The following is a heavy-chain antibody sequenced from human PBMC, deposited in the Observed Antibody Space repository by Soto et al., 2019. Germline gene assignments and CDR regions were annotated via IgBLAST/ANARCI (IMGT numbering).Heavy chain of an antibody. D-gene: IGHD2-15*01. Sequence: ASVKVSCKACGDTFTSYGIGWVRQAPGQGLEWMGWISAYNGNTNYAQKLQGRVTMTTDTSTSTAYMELRSLRSDDTAVYYCAREMTKVVVAAGWFDPWGQGTLVTVSS. CDR1: GDTFTSYG. J-gene: IGHJ5*02. CDR2: ISAYNGNT. CDR3: AREMTKVVVAAGWFDP. V-gene: IGHV1-18*01.